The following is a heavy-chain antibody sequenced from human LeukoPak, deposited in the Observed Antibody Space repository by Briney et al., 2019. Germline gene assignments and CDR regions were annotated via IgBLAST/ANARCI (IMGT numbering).Heavy chain of an antibody. CDR2: ISDTGGRT. D-gene: IGHD3-22*01. V-gene: IGHV3-23*01. Sequence: GGSLRLSCAVSGITLTNYGMTWVRQAPGKGLEWFAGISDTGGRTNYADSVKGRFTISRDNPKNTLYLQMNSLRAEDTAVYFCAKRGVVIRVILVGFHKEAYYFDSWGQGALVTVSS. J-gene: IGHJ4*02. CDR1: GITLTNYG. CDR3: AKRGVVIRVILVGFHKEAYYFDS.